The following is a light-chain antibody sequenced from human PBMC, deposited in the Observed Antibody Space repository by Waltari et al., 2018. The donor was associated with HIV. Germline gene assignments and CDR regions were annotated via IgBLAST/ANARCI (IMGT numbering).Light chain of an antibody. Sequence: QSVLTQPPSASGTPGQKVTISCSGGTANIGANFVFWFQQFPGTAPKLLIYRDNLRHSGVPGRSSRSKSGTSASLTISGLRSDDEAHYFCAVLDDTLGGGVFGGGTKLTVL. J-gene: IGLJ2*01. CDR1: TANIGANF. CDR3: AVLDDTLGGGV. V-gene: IGLV1-47*01. CDR2: RDN.